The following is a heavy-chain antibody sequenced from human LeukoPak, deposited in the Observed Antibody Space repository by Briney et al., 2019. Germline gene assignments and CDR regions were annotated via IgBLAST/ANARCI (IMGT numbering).Heavy chain of an antibody. Sequence: SEALSLTCTVSGGSISSGGYYWSWIRQPPGKGLEWIGYIYHSGSTYYNPSLKSRVTISVDRSKNQFSLKLSSVTAADTAVYYCAREGFIPEWGQGTLVTVSS. D-gene: IGHD2-2*01. CDR2: IYHSGST. CDR1: GGSISSGGYY. V-gene: IGHV4-30-2*01. CDR3: AREGFIPE. J-gene: IGHJ1*01.